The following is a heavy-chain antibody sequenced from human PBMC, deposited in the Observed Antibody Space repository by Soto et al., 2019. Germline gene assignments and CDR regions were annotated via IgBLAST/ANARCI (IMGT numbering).Heavy chain of an antibody. CDR1: GGSFSGYY. J-gene: IGHJ4*02. Sequence: SETLSLTCAVYGGSFSGYYWSWIRQPPGKGLEWIGEINHSGSTNYNPSLKSRVTISVDTSKNQFSLKLSSVTAADTAVYYCARAVAAAGTCYFDYWGQGTLVTVSS. V-gene: IGHV4-34*01. D-gene: IGHD6-13*01. CDR3: ARAVAAAGTCYFDY. CDR2: INHSGST.